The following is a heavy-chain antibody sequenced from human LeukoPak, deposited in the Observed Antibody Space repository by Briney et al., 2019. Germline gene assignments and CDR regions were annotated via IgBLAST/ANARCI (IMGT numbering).Heavy chain of an antibody. Sequence: SQTLSLTCTVSGGSISSGGYYWSWIRQHPGTGLEWIGYIYYSGSTYYNPSLKSRVTISVDTSKNQFSLKLSSVTAADTAVYYCARAPGYYDSSGYYWPGAFDIWGQGTMVTVSS. D-gene: IGHD3-22*01. V-gene: IGHV4-31*03. J-gene: IGHJ3*02. CDR2: IYYSGST. CDR3: ARAPGYYDSSGYYWPGAFDI. CDR1: GGSISSGGYY.